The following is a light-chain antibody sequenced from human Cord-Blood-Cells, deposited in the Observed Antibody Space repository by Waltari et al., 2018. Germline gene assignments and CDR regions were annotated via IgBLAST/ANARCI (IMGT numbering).Light chain of an antibody. CDR2: GAS. Sequence: EIVMTQSPATLSVSQGERATLACRASQSVSSNLAWYLQKPGQAPRLLIYGASTRATGIPARFSGSGSGTEFTLTISSLQSEDFAVYYCQQYNNWPYTFGQGTKLEIK. CDR3: QQYNNWPYT. V-gene: IGKV3-15*01. J-gene: IGKJ2*01. CDR1: QSVSSN.